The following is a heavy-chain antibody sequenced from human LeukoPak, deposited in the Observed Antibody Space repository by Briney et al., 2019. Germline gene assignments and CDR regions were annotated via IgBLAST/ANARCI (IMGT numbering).Heavy chain of an antibody. CDR1: GYTFTDYY. CDR3: ATRRDTAMVTYFDY. Sequence: ASVKISCKVSGYTFTDYYMHWVQQAPGKGLEWMGLVDPEDGETIYAEKFQGRVTITADTSTGTAYMELSSLRSEDTAVYYCATRRDTAMVTYFDYWGQGTLVTVSS. J-gene: IGHJ4*02. CDR2: VDPEDGET. V-gene: IGHV1-69-2*01. D-gene: IGHD5-18*01.